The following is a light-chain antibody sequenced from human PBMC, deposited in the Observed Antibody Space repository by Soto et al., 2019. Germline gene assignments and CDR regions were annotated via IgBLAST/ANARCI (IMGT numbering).Light chain of an antibody. CDR3: YQTYINSPSWT. J-gene: IGKJ1*01. Sequence: DIQMTQSPFSLSASVGDRVTITCRASQDIRTHLNWYQQRPGKAPKLLIYGAYRLQSGVPSRFSGSGSGTDFTLTISSLQPEDFATYYCYQTYINSPSWTFGQGTKVDIK. V-gene: IGKV1-39*01. CDR2: GAY. CDR1: QDIRTH.